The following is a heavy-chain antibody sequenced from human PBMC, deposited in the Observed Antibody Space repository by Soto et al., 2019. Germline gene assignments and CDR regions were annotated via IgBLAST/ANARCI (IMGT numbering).Heavy chain of an antibody. Sequence: QVQLQESGLGLVKPSQTLSLTCTVSGGSISSGGYYWSWIRQHPGKGLEWIGYIYYSGSTYYNPSLKSRVTISVDTSKNQFSLKLSSVTAADTAVYYCARSDDFWYYFDYWGQGTLVTVSS. CDR2: IYYSGST. J-gene: IGHJ4*02. CDR3: ARSDDFWYYFDY. CDR1: GGSISSGGYY. V-gene: IGHV4-31*03. D-gene: IGHD3-3*01.